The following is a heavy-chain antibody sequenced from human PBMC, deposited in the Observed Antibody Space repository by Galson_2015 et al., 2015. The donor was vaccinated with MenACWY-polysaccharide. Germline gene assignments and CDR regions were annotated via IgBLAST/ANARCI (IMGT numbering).Heavy chain of an antibody. CDR2: IIPILGNP. Sequence: SVKVSCKASGGTFSSYYIYWVRQAPGKGLEWMGRIIPILGNPNYAQKFQGRVTITADKSSNTAYMELSSLRSEDTAIYYCASEEGILQLYFFDIWGQGTLVTVSS. V-gene: IGHV1-69*04. J-gene: IGHJ3*02. D-gene: IGHD2-8*01. CDR3: ASEEGILQLYFFDI. CDR1: GGTFSSYY.